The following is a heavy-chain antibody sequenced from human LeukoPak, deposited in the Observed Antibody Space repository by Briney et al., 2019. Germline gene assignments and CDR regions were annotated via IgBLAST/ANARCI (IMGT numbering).Heavy chain of an antibody. J-gene: IGHJ4*02. CDR3: AKDRSTGWYGGFDY. Sequence: PGGSLRLSCTASGFTFSNYGMHWVRQAPGKGLEWVAFISYDVTNKHYADSVKGRFSISRDTSDYTLYLQMNSLRADDTAVYYCAKDRSTGWYGGFDYWGQGTLVTVSS. D-gene: IGHD6-19*01. V-gene: IGHV3-30*18. CDR1: GFTFSNYG. CDR2: ISYDVTNK.